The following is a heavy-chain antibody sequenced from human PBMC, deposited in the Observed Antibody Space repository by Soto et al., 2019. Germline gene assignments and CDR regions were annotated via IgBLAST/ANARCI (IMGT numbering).Heavy chain of an antibody. V-gene: IGHV3-48*03. CDR1: EFTFSSYE. CDR3: VRFGGAAAGPGDY. D-gene: IGHD6-13*01. J-gene: IGHJ4*02. Sequence: GSLRLACLASEFTFSSYEMNWVRQAPGKGLEWVSYISSSGTTIYYTDSVKGRFTISRDNAKKSLYLQMNSLRAEDKAVYYCVRFGGAAAGPGDYWGQGTLVTVYS. CDR2: ISSSGTTI.